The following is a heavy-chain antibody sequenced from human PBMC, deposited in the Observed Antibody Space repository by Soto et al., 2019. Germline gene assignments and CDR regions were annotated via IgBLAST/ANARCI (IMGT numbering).Heavy chain of an antibody. V-gene: IGHV3-30*18. CDR1: GFSFSSYA. CDR2: ISYDGSHK. CDR3: AKGPYSSGWYPFDY. D-gene: IGHD6-19*01. Sequence: GGSLRLSCQTSGFSFSSYAMHWVRQAPGKGLEWVGVISYDGSHKFYGESVKGRFTISRDNSKNTLYLQMNSLRAEDTAVYYCAKGPYSSGWYPFDYWGQGTLVTVSS. J-gene: IGHJ4*02.